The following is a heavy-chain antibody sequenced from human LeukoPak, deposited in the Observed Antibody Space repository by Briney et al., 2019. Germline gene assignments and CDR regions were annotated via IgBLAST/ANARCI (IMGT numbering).Heavy chain of an antibody. Sequence: GGSLRLSCAASGFTFDDYAMHWVRQAPGKGLEWVSGISWNSGSIGYADSVKGRFTISRDNAKNSLYLQMNSLRAEDTALYYCATDISPSGFDYWGQGTLVTVSS. CDR3: ATDISPSGFDY. CDR2: ISWNSGSI. V-gene: IGHV3-9*01. J-gene: IGHJ4*02. D-gene: IGHD3-3*02. CDR1: GFTFDDYA.